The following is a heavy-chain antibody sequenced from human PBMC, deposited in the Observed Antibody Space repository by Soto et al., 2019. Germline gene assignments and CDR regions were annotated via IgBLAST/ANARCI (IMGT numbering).Heavy chain of an antibody. D-gene: IGHD6-19*01. CDR2: ISWDGGST. J-gene: IGHJ3*02. Sequence: EVQLVESGGVVVQPGGSLRLSCAASGFTFDDYTMHWVRQAPGKGLEWVSLISWDGGSTYYADSVKGRFTISRDNSKNSLYLQMNSLRTEDTALYYCAKVGAVAGPDDAFDIWGQGTMVTVSS. V-gene: IGHV3-43*01. CDR3: AKVGAVAGPDDAFDI. CDR1: GFTFDDYT.